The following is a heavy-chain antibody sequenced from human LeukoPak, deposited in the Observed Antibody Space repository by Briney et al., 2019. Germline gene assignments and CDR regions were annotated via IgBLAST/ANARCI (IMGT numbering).Heavy chain of an antibody. CDR3: AKHRRSTLVTAYFDS. D-gene: IGHD2-21*02. Sequence: GGSLRLSCTASGFTFSTLAMSWVRQAPGKGLEWVSSISSRGDDTSYADSVKGRFTISRDNSKNTLYLQLNSLRVDDAAIYYCAKHRRSTLVTAYFDSWGQGTLVTVSS. V-gene: IGHV3-23*01. CDR2: ISSRGDDT. CDR1: GFTFSTLA. J-gene: IGHJ4*02.